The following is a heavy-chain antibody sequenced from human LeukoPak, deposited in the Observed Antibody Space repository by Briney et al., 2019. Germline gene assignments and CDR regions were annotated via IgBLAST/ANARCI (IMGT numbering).Heavy chain of an antibody. CDR3: AKDHDFWSGYGLYYFDY. D-gene: IGHD3-3*01. CDR2: ISYDGSNK. CDR1: GFTFSSYG. Sequence: GGSLRLSCAASGFTFSSYGMHWVRQAPGKGLEWVAVISYDGSNKYYADSVKGRITISRDNSKNTLYLQMNSLRAEDTAVYYCAKDHDFWSGYGLYYFDYWGQGTLVTVSS. J-gene: IGHJ4*02. V-gene: IGHV3-30*18.